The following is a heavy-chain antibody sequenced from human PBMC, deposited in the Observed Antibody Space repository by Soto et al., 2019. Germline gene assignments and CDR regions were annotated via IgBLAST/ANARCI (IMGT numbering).Heavy chain of an antibody. CDR2: IYYSGST. D-gene: IGHD2-2*01. CDR3: ARDPLKPIVVVPAATPTQRGMDV. V-gene: IGHV4-30-4*01. Sequence: TLSLTCTVSGGSISSGDYYWSWIRQPPGKGLEWIGYIYYSGSTYYNPSLKSRVTISVDTSKNQFSLKLSSVTAADTAVYYCARDPLKPIVVVPAATPTQRGMDVWGQGTTVTVSS. CDR1: GGSISSGDYY. J-gene: IGHJ6*02.